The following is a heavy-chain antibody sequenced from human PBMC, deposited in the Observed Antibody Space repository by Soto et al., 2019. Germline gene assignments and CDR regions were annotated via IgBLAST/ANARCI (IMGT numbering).Heavy chain of an antibody. CDR1: GFTFSNAW. CDR3: AKDETATYYYGMDV. Sequence: GGSLRLSCAASGFTFSNAWMSWVRQAPGKGLEWVAVISYDGSNKYYADSVKGRFTISRDNSKNTLYLQMNSLRAEDTAVYYCAKDETATYYYGMDVWGQGTKVTVSS. CDR2: ISYDGSNK. J-gene: IGHJ6*02. V-gene: IGHV3-30*18.